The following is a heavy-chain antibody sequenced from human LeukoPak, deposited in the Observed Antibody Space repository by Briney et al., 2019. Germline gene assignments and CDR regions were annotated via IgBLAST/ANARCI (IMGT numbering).Heavy chain of an antibody. Sequence: AGGSLRLSCAASGFTFRGYGMHWVRQSPGKGLEWVAFIRSDGSYTYYADSVKGRFTISRDNSKNTVYLQMNSLRGEDTAVYYCAKDVAAFDTYRREFDYWGQGTLVTVSS. CDR1: GFTFRGYG. V-gene: IGHV3-30*02. J-gene: IGHJ4*02. CDR2: IRSDGSYT. D-gene: IGHD6-13*01. CDR3: AKDVAAFDTYRREFDY.